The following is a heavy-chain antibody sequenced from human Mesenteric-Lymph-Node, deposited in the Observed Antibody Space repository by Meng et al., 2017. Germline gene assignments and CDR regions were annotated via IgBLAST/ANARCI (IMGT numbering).Heavy chain of an antibody. CDR3: ARTHNSSSWSEGVDY. D-gene: IGHD6-13*01. CDR1: GYIFTTYW. Sequence: ESLKISCKGSGYIFTTYWIACVRQKPGKGLEWMGIIYPGDSNTRYSPSFQGQVTIAADKSITTAHLQWSSLKASDTAKYYCARTHNSSSWSEGVDYWGQGTLVTVSS. V-gene: IGHV5-51*01. J-gene: IGHJ4*02. CDR2: IYPGDSNT.